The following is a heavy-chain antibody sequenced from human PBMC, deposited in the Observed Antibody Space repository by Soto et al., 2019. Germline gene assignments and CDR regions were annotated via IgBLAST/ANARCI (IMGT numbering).Heavy chain of an antibody. CDR3: ARPTVMAAYFEH. CDR1: GFTFSSYP. J-gene: IGHJ4*02. Sequence: QVQLVESGGGVVQPGRSLRLSCAASGFTFSSYPMHWVRRAPGKGLEWLAVIINDGNSKYYADSVQGRFTISRDNSKNTVYLQMNRRRAEDTAVYYCARPTVMAAYFEHWGQGTLVTVSS. V-gene: IGHV3-30-3*01. CDR2: IINDGNSK. D-gene: IGHD5-18*01.